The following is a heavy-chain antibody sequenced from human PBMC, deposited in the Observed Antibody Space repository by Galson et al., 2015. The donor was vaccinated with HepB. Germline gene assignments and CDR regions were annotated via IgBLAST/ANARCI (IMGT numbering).Heavy chain of an antibody. CDR1: GYTFTGYY. CDR3: ARGGSSASNHWFDP. Sequence: SVKVSCKASGYTFTGYYMHWVRQAPGQGLEWMGWINPNSGGTNYAQKFQGWVTMTRDTSISTAYMELSRLRSDDTAVYYCARGGSSASNHWFDPWGQGTLVTVSS. D-gene: IGHD6-6*01. CDR2: INPNSGGT. V-gene: IGHV1-2*04. J-gene: IGHJ5*02.